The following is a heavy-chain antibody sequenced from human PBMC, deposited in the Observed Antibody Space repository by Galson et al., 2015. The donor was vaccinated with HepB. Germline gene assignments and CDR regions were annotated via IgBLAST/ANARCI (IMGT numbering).Heavy chain of an antibody. V-gene: IGHV1-24*01. D-gene: IGHD1-26*01. CDR1: GYTLTELS. J-gene: IGHJ5*02. CDR3: ATSSPYRPHWFDP. CDR2: FDPEGGET. Sequence: SVKVSCKVSGYTLTELSMHWVRQAPGKGLEWMGGFDPEGGETIYAQKFQGRVTMTEDTSTNTAYMELSSLRSEDTAVYYCATSSPYRPHWFDPWGQGTLVTVSS.